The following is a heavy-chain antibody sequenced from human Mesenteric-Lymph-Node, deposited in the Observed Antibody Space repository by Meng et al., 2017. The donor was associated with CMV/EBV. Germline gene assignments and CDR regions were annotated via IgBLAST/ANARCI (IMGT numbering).Heavy chain of an antibody. D-gene: IGHD6-6*01. CDR1: AGSVSSGNYY. J-gene: IGHJ4*02. V-gene: IGHV4-61*01. CDR2: IYYNGSP. Sequence: GSLRLSCTVSAGSVSSGNYYWSWIRQPPGKGLEWIAYIYYNGSPAYNPSLASRVTISVDTSRNQFSVNLKSVTAGDTALYYCARVPSSSSLNWGQGTLVTVSS. CDR3: ARVPSSSSLN.